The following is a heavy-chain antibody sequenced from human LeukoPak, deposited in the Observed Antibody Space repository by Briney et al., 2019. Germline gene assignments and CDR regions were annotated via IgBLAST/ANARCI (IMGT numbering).Heavy chain of an antibody. J-gene: IGHJ4*02. CDR2: FGTENDVP. CDR3: ATLLGKLWTGHSLHPEDY. D-gene: IGHD3/OR15-3a*01. Sequence: ASVRVSCKLSEDRLTQFPMHWVRRAPGEGLEWMGGFGTENDVPMYAQKFKDRVAMYTDTSTDTAYMELSGLKSDDTAMYFCATLLGKLWTGHSLHPEDYWGQRTLVTVSS. CDR1: EDRLTQFP. V-gene: IGHV1-24*01.